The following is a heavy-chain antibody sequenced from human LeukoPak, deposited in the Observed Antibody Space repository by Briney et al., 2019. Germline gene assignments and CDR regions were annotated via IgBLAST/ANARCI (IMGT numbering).Heavy chain of an antibody. Sequence: SETLSLTCAVSGGSISSSNWWSWVRPPPGKGLEWIGEIYHSGSTNYNPSLKSRVTISVDKSKNQFSLKLSSVTAADTAVYYCARTYDYGDLLRGWGQGTLVTVSS. J-gene: IGHJ4*02. V-gene: IGHV4-4*02. CDR1: GGSISSSNW. CDR3: ARTYDYGDLLRG. CDR2: IYHSGST. D-gene: IGHD4-17*01.